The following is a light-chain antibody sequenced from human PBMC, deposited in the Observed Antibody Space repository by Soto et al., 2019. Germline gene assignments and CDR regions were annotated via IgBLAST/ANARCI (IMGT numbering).Light chain of an antibody. CDR3: QQRSTPLT. J-gene: IGKJ4*01. CDR1: QSVSSY. Sequence: EIVLTQPPATLSLSPGERATLSCRASQSVSSYLAWYQQKPGQAPRLLIYDASNRATGIPARFSGSGSGTDFTLTISSLEPEDFAVYYCQQRSTPLTFGGGTKVEIK. CDR2: DAS. V-gene: IGKV3-11*01.